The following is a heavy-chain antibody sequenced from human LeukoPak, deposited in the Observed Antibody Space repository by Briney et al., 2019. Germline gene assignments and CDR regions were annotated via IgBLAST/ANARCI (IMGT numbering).Heavy chain of an antibody. CDR1: GFTFRNDA. D-gene: IGHD5-24*01. Sequence: GGSLTLSCAASGFTFRNDAMSWVRESPGKGLEAFSGRIGSGNSKFYADPVKGRFTISRYNSRNTLYLHMNSLRVDATAVYYCARAYNDSGDYWGQGALVTASS. CDR3: ARAYNDSGDY. J-gene: IGHJ4*02. CDR2: RIGSGNSK. V-gene: IGHV3-23*01.